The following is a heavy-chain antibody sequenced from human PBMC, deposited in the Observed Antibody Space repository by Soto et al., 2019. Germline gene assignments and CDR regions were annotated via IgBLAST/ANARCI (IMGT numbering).Heavy chain of an antibody. D-gene: IGHD3-16*02. V-gene: IGHV6-1*01. CDR1: GDSVSSNSAA. CDR3: ARGTYVWGSYRYGLSAPTPSDYFDY. J-gene: IGHJ4*02. CDR2: TYYRSKWYS. Sequence: SQTRSLTCGVSGDSVSSNSAAWNWIRQSPSRGLEWLGRTYYRSKWYSVYAPSVKSRISINPDTSKNQFSLHLNSVTAADTAVYYCARGTYVWGSYRYGLSAPTPSDYFDYWGQGTLVTVAS.